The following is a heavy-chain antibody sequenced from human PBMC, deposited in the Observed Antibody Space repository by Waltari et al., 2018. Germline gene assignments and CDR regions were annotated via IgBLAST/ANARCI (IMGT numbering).Heavy chain of an antibody. CDR3: AIGEDTAVLRGY. V-gene: IGHV3-11*01. Sequence: VDLVASGGGLVQPGGSVGLSGAASGFSFIAYDITGGPRAPGKGLEWSSYISSSGKNVVSAESVKGRFTISRDNAKNSLYLQMNSLRVDDTAVYYCAIGEDTAVLRGYWGQGTLVTVSS. CDR2: ISSSGKNV. J-gene: IGHJ4*02. CDR1: GFSFIAYD. D-gene: IGHD5-18*01.